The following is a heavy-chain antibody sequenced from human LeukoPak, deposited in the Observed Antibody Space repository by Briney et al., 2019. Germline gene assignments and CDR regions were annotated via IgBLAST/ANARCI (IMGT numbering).Heavy chain of an antibody. CDR3: AKATHYYDSSGYLYYFDY. V-gene: IGHV3-23*01. Sequence: GGSLRLSCAASGFTFSSYAMSWVRQAPGKGLEWVSAISGSGGSTYYADSVKGRFTISRDNSKNTLYLQMNSLRAEDTAVYYCAKATHYYDSSGYLYYFDYWGQGTLVTVSS. CDR1: GFTFSSYA. J-gene: IGHJ4*02. D-gene: IGHD3-22*01. CDR2: ISGSGGST.